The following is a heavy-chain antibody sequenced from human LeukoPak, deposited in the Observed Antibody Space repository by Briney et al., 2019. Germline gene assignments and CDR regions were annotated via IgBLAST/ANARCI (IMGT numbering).Heavy chain of an antibody. CDR1: GLSFSDHW. CDR2: IKQDGSVK. CDR3: ARDPFGVIAVAGIDY. V-gene: IGHV3-7*01. D-gene: IGHD6-19*01. Sequence: PGGSLRLSCAASGLSFSDHWMTWVRHPPGKGLEWVATIKQDGSVKYYLDSVKGRFTISRDNAKNSLYLQMNSLRAEDTAVYYFARDPFGVIAVAGIDYWGQGTLVTVS. J-gene: IGHJ4*02.